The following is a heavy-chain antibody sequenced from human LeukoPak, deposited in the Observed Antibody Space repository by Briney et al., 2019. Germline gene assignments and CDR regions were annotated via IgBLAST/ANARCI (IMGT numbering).Heavy chain of an antibody. J-gene: IGHJ4*02. Sequence: ASVKVSCKASGYTFTSYYMHWVRQAPGQGLEWMGWINPNSGGTNYAQKFQGRVTMTRDTSISTAYMELSRLRSEDTAVYYCARGGRYSGYGIRPYWGQGTLVTVSS. D-gene: IGHD5-12*01. CDR1: GYTFTSYY. CDR2: INPNSGGT. CDR3: ARGGRYSGYGIRPY. V-gene: IGHV1-2*02.